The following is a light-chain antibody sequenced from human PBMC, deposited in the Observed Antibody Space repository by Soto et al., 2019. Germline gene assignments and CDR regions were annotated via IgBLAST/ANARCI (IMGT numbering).Light chain of an antibody. V-gene: IGKV3-15*01. CDR1: QSVSSN. CDR3: QQYNNWPAA. Sequence: EIVMTQSPATLSVSPGERATLFCRASQSVSSNLAWYQQKPGQAPRLLIYGVSTRATGIPARFSGSGSGTVFTLTIGSLQSEDFAVYYCQQYNNWPAAFGQGTKVEIK. J-gene: IGKJ1*01. CDR2: GVS.